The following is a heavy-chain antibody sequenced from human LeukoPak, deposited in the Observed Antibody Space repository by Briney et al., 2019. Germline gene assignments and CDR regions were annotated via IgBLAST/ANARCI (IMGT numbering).Heavy chain of an antibody. CDR2: ISSSSSYI. Sequence: PGGSLRLSCAASGFTFSSYSMNWVRQAPGKGLEWVSSISSSSSYIYYADPVKGRFTISRDNAKNSLYLQMNSLRAEDTAVYYCARGDYGDFRVFYTLFDYWGQGTLVTVSS. J-gene: IGHJ4*02. CDR1: GFTFSSYS. CDR3: ARGDYGDFRVFYTLFDY. V-gene: IGHV3-21*01. D-gene: IGHD4-17*01.